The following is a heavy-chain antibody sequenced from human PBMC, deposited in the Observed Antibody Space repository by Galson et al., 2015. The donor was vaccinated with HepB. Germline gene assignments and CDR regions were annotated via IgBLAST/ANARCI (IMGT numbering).Heavy chain of an antibody. J-gene: IGHJ6*02. V-gene: IGHV3-21*01. D-gene: IGHD3-3*01. CDR1: GFTFSSYS. CDR3: ARGTYYDFWSGYYRGWGYYYYGMDV. CDR2: ISSSSSYI. Sequence: SLRLSCAASGFTFSSYSMNWVRQAPGKGLEWVSSISSSSSYIYYADSVKGRFTISRDNTKNSLYLQMNSLRAEDTAVYYCARGTYYDFWSGYYRGWGYYYYGMDVWGQGTTVTVSS.